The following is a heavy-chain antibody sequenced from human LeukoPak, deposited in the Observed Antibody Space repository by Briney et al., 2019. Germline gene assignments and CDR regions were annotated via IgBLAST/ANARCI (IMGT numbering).Heavy chain of an antibody. J-gene: IGHJ4*02. D-gene: IGHD3-9*01. Sequence: VKVSCKASGYTFTGFYMHWVRQAPGQGLEWMGWINPNSGGTNYAQKFQGRVTMTRDTSISTAYMELSRLRSDDTAVYYCARDEDYDILTGYTLWNYWGQGTLVTVSS. V-gene: IGHV1-2*02. CDR1: GYTFTGFY. CDR3: ARDEDYDILTGYTLWNY. CDR2: INPNSGGT.